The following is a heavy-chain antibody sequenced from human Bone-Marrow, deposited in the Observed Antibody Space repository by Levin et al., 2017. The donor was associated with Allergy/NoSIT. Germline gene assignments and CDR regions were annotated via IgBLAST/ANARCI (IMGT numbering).Heavy chain of an antibody. CDR2: IKSKTDGGTS. CDR1: GFTFSNAW. D-gene: IGHD2-15*01. Sequence: GGSLRLSCAASGFTFSNAWMNWVRQAPGKGLEWVGRIKSKTDGGTSDYAAPVKGRFTISRDDSKNTLYLQMNSLKTEDTAVYYCTTDLNCSGGSCYSILGWFDPWGQGTLVTVSS. CDR3: TTDLNCSGGSCYSILGWFDP. J-gene: IGHJ5*02. V-gene: IGHV3-15*07.